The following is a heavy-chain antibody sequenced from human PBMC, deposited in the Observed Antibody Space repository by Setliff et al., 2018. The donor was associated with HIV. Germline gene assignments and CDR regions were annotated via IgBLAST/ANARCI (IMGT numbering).Heavy chain of an antibody. V-gene: IGHV4-38-2*01. CDR3: ARAFGSGSYRWFDP. Sequence: SETLSVTCAVSGYSISIGYYWGWIRQAPGKGLEWIGNIYHSGITYYNPSLKSRVTISVDTSKNQFSLRLSSVTAADTAVYYCARAFGSGSYRWFDPWGQGTLVTVSA. J-gene: IGHJ5*02. CDR2: IYHSGIT. CDR1: GYSISIGYY. D-gene: IGHD3-10*01.